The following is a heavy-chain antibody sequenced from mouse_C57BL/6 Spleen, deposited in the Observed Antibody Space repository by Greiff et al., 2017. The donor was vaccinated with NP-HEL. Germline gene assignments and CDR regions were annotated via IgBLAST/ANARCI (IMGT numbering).Heavy chain of an antibody. D-gene: IGHD1-1*01. Sequence: QVQLQQSGPELVKPGASVKISCKASGYAFSSSWMNWVKQRPGKGLEWIGRMYPGDGDTNYNGKFKGKATLTADKSSSTAYMQLSSLTSEDSAVYFCARDYGSSYYYAMDYWGQGTSVTVSS. V-gene: IGHV1-82*01. CDR1: GYAFSSSW. CDR3: ARDYGSSYYYAMDY. J-gene: IGHJ4*01. CDR2: MYPGDGDT.